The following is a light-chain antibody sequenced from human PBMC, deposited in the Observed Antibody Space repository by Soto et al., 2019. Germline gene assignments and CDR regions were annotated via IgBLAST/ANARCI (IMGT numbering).Light chain of an antibody. J-gene: IGLJ3*02. V-gene: IGLV2-14*01. CDR1: SSDVGGYNY. CDR3: SSYTSSSTPWV. Sequence: QSALTQPASVSGSPGQSINISCTGTSSDVGGYNYVSWYQQHPGKAPKFMIYEVSNRPSGVSNRFSGSKSGNTASLTISGLQAEDEAVYYCSSYTSSSTPWVFGGGTKLTVL. CDR2: EVS.